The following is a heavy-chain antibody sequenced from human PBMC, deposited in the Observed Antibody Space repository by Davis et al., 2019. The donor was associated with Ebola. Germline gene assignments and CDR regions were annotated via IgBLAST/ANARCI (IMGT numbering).Heavy chain of an antibody. CDR2: ISAYNGHT. CDR1: GYTFNSHG. CDR3: ARGRNGGWDFDY. D-gene: IGHD6-19*01. Sequence: ASVTVSCKASGYTFNSHGISWVRQAPGQGLEWMAWISAYNGHTNYAQKFQGRLTLTTDTFTSTVYMELRSLTSDDTAEYYCARGRNGGWDFDYWGQGTRVTVSS. V-gene: IGHV1-18*01. J-gene: IGHJ4*02.